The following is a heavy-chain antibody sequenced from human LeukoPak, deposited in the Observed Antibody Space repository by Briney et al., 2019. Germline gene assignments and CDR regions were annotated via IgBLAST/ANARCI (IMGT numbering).Heavy chain of an antibody. CDR3: ARDVFRAAAGYYYYMDV. Sequence: SETLSLTCTVSGYSISSGYYWGWIRQPPGKGLEWIGSIYHSGSTYYNPSLKSRVTISVDTSKSQFSLKLKSVTAADTAVYYCARDVFRAAAGYYYYMDVWGKGTTVTVSS. J-gene: IGHJ6*03. CDR2: IYHSGST. D-gene: IGHD6-13*01. V-gene: IGHV4-38-2*02. CDR1: GYSISSGYY.